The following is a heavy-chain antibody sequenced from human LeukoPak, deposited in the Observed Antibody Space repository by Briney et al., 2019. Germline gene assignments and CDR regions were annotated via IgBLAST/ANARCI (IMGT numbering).Heavy chain of an antibody. CDR3: ARDATVTDAFDI. CDR2: ISAYNGNT. V-gene: IGHV1-18*01. D-gene: IGHD4-17*01. J-gene: IGHJ3*02. Sequence: ASVTVSCKASGYTFTSYGISWVRQAPGQGLEWMGWISAYNGNTNYAQKLQGRVTMTTDTSTSTAYMELRSLRSDDTAVYYCARDATVTDAFDIWGQGTMVTVSS. CDR1: GYTFTSYG.